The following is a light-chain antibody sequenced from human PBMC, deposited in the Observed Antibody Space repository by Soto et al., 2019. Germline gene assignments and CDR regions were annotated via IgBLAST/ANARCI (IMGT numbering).Light chain of an antibody. CDR2: AAS. Sequence: DVQMTQSPSSLSAFVGDRVTITCRASQGITNYLAWYQQKPGEDPVPLIYAASTLQPGVPSRFSGSGSGTDFTLTISSLQPEDIATYYCQKYDGAPWTFGQGTKVDIK. CDR3: QKYDGAPWT. CDR1: QGITNY. J-gene: IGKJ1*01. V-gene: IGKV1-27*01.